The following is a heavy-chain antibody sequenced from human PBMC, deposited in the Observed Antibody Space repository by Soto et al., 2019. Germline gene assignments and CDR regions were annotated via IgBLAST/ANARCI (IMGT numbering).Heavy chain of an antibody. D-gene: IGHD2-2*01. Sequence: EVQLVESGGGLVQPGGSLRLSCAASGFSFSSYEMNWVRQAPGKGLEWVAYISSSGRTIYYADSVKGRFTMSRDNAKNSLDPQMNSLTAEDTALYYCARIPSVTREPYYYYGMDVWGQGTTVTVSS. CDR2: ISSSGRTI. V-gene: IGHV3-48*03. CDR1: GFSFSSYE. J-gene: IGHJ6*02. CDR3: ARIPSVTREPYYYYGMDV.